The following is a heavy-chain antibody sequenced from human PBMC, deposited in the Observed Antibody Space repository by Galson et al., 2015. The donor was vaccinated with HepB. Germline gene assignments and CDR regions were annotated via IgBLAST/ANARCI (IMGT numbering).Heavy chain of an antibody. Sequence: SVKVSCKASGGTFSSYAISWVRQAPGQGLEWMGGIIPIFGIANYAQKFQGRVTITADESTSTAYMELSSLRSEDTAVYYCARVVGVGPYNWFDPWGQGTLVTVSS. V-gene: IGHV1-69*13. CDR3: ARVVGVGPYNWFDP. D-gene: IGHD2-15*01. CDR1: GGTFSSYA. CDR2: IIPIFGIA. J-gene: IGHJ5*02.